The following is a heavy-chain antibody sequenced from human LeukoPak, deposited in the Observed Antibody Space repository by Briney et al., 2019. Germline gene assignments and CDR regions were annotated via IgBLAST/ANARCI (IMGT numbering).Heavy chain of an antibody. CDR2: IYDSGRT. CDR3: ARGYGDSGF. Sequence: PSETLSLTCTVSGASIGSGGYYWSWIRQHPGKGLEWMGCIYDSGRTYYNPSLKSRVTMSLVTSSNQLSLKLSSVTAADTAVYYCARGYGDSGFWGQGTQVTVSS. CDR1: GASIGSGGYY. D-gene: IGHD4-17*01. J-gene: IGHJ4*02. V-gene: IGHV4-31*03.